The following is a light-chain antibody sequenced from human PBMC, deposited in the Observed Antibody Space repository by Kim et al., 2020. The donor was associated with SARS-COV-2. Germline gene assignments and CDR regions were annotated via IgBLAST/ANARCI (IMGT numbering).Light chain of an antibody. CDR1: SSDVGGYNY. CDR2: EVT. V-gene: IGLV2-8*01. CDR3: SSYAGNNYHRV. Sequence: QSALTQPPSASGSPGQSVTISCTGTSSDVGGYNYVSWYQQHPGKAPKLMIYEVTKRPSGVPDRFSGSKSGNTASLTVSGLQTEDEADYFCSSYAGNNYHRVFGTGTKVTVL. J-gene: IGLJ1*01.